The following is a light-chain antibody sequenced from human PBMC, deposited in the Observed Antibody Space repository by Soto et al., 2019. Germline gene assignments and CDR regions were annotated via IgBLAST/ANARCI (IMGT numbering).Light chain of an antibody. CDR2: DVT. Sequence: QSALTQPASVSGSPGQSITISCTGTSSDVGGYNYVSWYQHHPGKAPKLIIYDVTNRPSGVSNPFSGSKSGNTASLTISGLQPEDESDYYCSSYTTSNTRQIVFGTGP. CDR1: SSDVGGYNY. CDR3: SSYTTSNTRQIV. J-gene: IGLJ1*01. V-gene: IGLV2-14*03.